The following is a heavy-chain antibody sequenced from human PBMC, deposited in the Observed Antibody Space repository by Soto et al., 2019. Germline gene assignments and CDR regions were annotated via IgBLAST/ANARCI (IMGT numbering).Heavy chain of an antibody. V-gene: IGHV4-31*03. CDR1: GGSISSGGYY. CDR2: IYYSGST. D-gene: IGHD3-3*01. J-gene: IGHJ6*02. CDR3: ARDSGFWSGYYTGGGFVAYYGMDV. Sequence: SETLSLTCTVSGGSISSGGYYWSWIRQHPGKGLEWIGYIYYSGSTYYNPSLKSRVTISVDTSKNQFSLKLSSVAAADTAVYYCARDSGFWSGYYTGGGFVAYYGMDVWGQGTTVTSP.